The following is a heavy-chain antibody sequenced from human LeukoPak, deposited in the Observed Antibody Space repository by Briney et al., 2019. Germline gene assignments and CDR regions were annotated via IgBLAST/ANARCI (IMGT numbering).Heavy chain of an antibody. CDR3: ARGDGKLDAFDI. D-gene: IGHD1-14*01. CDR2: IYSGGST. V-gene: IGHV3-66*01. CDR1: GFTFSSYG. J-gene: IGHJ3*02. Sequence: PGGSLRLSCAASGFTFSSYGMHWVRQAPGKGLEWVSVIYSGGSTYYADSVKGRFTISRDNSKNTLYLQMNSLRAEDTAVYYCARGDGKLDAFDIWGQGTMVTVSS.